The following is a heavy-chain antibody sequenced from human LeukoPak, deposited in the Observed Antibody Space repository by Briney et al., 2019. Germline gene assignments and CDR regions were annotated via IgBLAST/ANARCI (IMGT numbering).Heavy chain of an antibody. V-gene: IGHV4-39*01. CDR1: GGSISSSSYY. Sequence: SETLSLTCTVSGGSISSSSYYWGWIRQPPGKGLEWIGSIYYSGSTYYNPSLKSRVTISVDTSKNQFSLKLSSVTAADTAVDYCARASGSYGPYYYYYMDVWGKGTTVTVSS. J-gene: IGHJ6*03. D-gene: IGHD1-26*01. CDR3: ARASGSYGPYYYYYMDV. CDR2: IYYSGST.